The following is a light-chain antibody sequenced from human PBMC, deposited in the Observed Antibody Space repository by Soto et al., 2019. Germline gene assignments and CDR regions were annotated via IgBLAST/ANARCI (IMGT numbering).Light chain of an antibody. Sequence: QSALTQPASVSGSPGQSITISCTGTTSDLGDYKYISWYQQHPGKVPKLMIYEVSKRPSGVPDRFSGSKSGNTASLTVSGLQAEDEADYYCSSYAGRNNLVFGGGTKLTVL. J-gene: IGLJ3*02. CDR2: EVS. CDR1: TSDLGDYKY. V-gene: IGLV2-8*01. CDR3: SSYAGRNNLV.